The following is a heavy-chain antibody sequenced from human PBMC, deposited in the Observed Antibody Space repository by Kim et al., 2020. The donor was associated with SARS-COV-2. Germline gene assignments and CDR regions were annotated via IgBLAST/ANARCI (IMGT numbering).Heavy chain of an antibody. J-gene: IGHJ4*02. CDR1: GYTLTELS. V-gene: IGHV1-24*01. CDR3: ATVWGIAVAGSLFDY. CDR2: FDPEDGET. Sequence: ASVKVSCKVSGYTLTELSMHWVRQAPGKGLEWMGGFDPEDGETIYAQKFQARVTMTEDTSTDTAYMELSSLRSEDTAVYYCATVWGIAVAGSLFDYWGQGTVVSVSS. D-gene: IGHD6-19*01.